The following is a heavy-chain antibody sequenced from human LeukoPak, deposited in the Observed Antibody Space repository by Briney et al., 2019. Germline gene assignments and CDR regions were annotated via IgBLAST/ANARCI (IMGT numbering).Heavy chain of an antibody. CDR1: GYTFTSYD. D-gene: IGHD3-9*01. Sequence: ASVKVSCKASGYTFTSYDINWVRQATGQGLEWMGWMNPNSGNTGYAQKFQGRVTMTRNTSISTACMELSSLRSEDTAVYYCARGLRRTYYDILTGPTRGYYFDYWGQGTLVTVSS. CDR2: MNPNSGNT. CDR3: ARGLRRTYYDILTGPTRGYYFDY. J-gene: IGHJ4*02. V-gene: IGHV1-8*01.